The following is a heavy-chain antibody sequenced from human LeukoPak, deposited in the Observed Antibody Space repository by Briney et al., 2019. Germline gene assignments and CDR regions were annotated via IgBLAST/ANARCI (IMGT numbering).Heavy chain of an antibody. J-gene: IGHJ4*02. V-gene: IGHV3-23*01. CDR1: GFTFSSYA. CDR3: AKDLRGYYDSSGYLDY. D-gene: IGHD3-22*01. Sequence: GGSLRLSCAASGFTFSSYAMSWVRQTPGKGLEWVSAISGSGGSTYYADSVKGRFTISRDNSKNTLYLQMNSLRAEDTAVYYCAKDLRGYYDSSGYLDYWGQGTLVTVSS. CDR2: ISGSGGST.